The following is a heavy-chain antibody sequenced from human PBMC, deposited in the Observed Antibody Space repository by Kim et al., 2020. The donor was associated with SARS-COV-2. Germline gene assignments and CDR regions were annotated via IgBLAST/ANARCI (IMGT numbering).Heavy chain of an antibody. V-gene: IGHV1-69*13. CDR3: ASHLPVQLEPPEAFDI. J-gene: IGHJ3*02. CDR2: IIPIFGTA. Sequence: SVKVSCKASGGTFSSYAISWVRQAPGQGLEWMGGIIPIFGTANYAQKFQGRVTITADESTSTAYMELSSLRSEDTAVYYCASHLPVQLEPPEAFDIWGQGTMVTVSS. D-gene: IGHD1-1*01. CDR1: GGTFSSYA.